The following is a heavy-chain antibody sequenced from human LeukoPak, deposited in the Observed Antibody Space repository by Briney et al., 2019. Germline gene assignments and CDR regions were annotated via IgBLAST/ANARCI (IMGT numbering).Heavy chain of an antibody. D-gene: IGHD6-19*01. CDR2: IKEDGGQK. CDR3: ARFRAVSGNCDY. J-gene: IGHJ4*02. Sequence: PGGSLRLSRASSGFTFSIYWMSWVRQAPGRRLVCVANIKEDGGQKYYVDSVKGRFTISRDNAKNSLYLQMNSLRAEDTAVYYCARFRAVSGNCDYWGQGTLVTVSS. V-gene: IGHV3-7*05. CDR1: GFTFSIYW.